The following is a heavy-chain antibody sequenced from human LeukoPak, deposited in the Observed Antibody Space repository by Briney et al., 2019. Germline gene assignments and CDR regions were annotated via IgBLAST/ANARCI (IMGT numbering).Heavy chain of an antibody. V-gene: IGHV3-7*01. D-gene: IGHD3-16*01. CDR1: GFTFSSYW. CDR3: ARGGGS. CDR2: IKEDGSEK. Sequence: GGSLRLSCAASGFTFSSYWMSWVRQAPGKGLEWVATIKEDGSEKYYVDSVKGRFTISRDNPKNSLYPQMNSLRAEDTAIYYCARGGGSGGQGTLVTVSS. J-gene: IGHJ4*02.